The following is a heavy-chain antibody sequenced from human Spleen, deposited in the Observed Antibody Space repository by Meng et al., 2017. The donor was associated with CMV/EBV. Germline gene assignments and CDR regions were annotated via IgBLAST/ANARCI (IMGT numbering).Heavy chain of an antibody. J-gene: IGHJ5*02. D-gene: IGHD1-26*01. CDR1: GFTFDDYG. CDR2: INWNGGST. V-gene: IGHV3-20*04. Sequence: GGSLRLSCAASGFTFDDYGMSWVRQAPGKGLEWVSGINWNGGSTGYADSVKGRFTISRDNAKNSLYLQMNSLRAEDTAVYYCARNSIVGATPNWFDPWGQGTLVTVSS. CDR3: ARNSIVGATPNWFDP.